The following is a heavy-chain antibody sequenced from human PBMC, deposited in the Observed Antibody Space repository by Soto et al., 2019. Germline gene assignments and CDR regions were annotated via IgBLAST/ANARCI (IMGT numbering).Heavy chain of an antibody. CDR1: GFTFSSYG. V-gene: IGHV3-33*01. CDR3: ARDGEMVRGVIIANWFDP. J-gene: IGHJ5*02. CDR2: IWYDGSNK. D-gene: IGHD3-10*01. Sequence: GGSLRLSCAASGFTFSSYGMHWVRQAPGKGLEWVAVIWYDGSNKYYADSVKGRFTISRDNSKNTLYLQMNSLRAEDTAVYYCARDGEMVRGVIIANWFDPWGQGTLVTVSS.